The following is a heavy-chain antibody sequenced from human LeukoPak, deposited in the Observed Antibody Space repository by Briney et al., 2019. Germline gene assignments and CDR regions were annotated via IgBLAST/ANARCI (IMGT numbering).Heavy chain of an antibody. Sequence: SETLSLTCAVYGGSFSGYYWSWIRQPPGKGLEWIGEINHSGSTNYNPSLKSRVTISVDTSKNQFSLKLSSVTAADTAVYSCARGVLTAAQGNPFDYWGQGTLVTVSS. J-gene: IGHJ4*02. CDR2: INHSGST. CDR1: GGSFSGYY. V-gene: IGHV4-34*01. CDR3: ARGVLTAAQGNPFDY. D-gene: IGHD6-13*01.